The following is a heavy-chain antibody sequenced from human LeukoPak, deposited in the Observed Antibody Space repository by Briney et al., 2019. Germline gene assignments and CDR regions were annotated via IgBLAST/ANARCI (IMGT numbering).Heavy chain of an antibody. V-gene: IGHV3-30-3*01. CDR1: GFSFSSHA. CDR3: AGESAGYCSFTTCPGSAFDI. Sequence: GGSLRLSCAASGFSFSSHALDWVRQAPGKGLEWVAVISYDGSNKYYAESVKGRFTISRDKSKNALYLEMNSLRAEDTAVYYCAGESAGYCSFTTCPGSAFDIWGQGTMVTVSS. D-gene: IGHD2-2*01. CDR2: ISYDGSNK. J-gene: IGHJ3*02.